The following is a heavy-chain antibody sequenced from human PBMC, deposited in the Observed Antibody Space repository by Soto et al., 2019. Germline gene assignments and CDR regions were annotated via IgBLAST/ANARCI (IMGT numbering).Heavy chain of an antibody. J-gene: IGHJ4*02. V-gene: IGHV3-23*01. D-gene: IGHD3-3*01. CDR1: GFTFKTYS. Sequence: EVQLLESGGGLIQPGGSLRLSCAASGFTFKTYSMNWVRQAPGKGLEWVSVISSGGGTIYYAEPVKGRFTISRDNSKDTLYLQMENLRAEDTAIYYCATKLSGNYPFDYWGQGSLVTVSS. CDR3: ATKLSGNYPFDY. CDR2: ISSGGGTI.